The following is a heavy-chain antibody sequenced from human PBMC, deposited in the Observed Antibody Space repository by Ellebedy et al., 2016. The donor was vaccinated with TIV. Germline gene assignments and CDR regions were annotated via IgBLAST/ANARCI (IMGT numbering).Heavy chain of an antibody. D-gene: IGHD3-22*01. CDR3: TRGASMIRGYPIDF. Sequence: GESLKISCAASGFTFRDYAKHWVRQTPGKGLEWLAVIWSDGSGKNYADSVKGRITISRDNSKNTLDLEMDTLIAEDTAVYFCTRGASMIRGYPIDFWGHGTLVTVSS. J-gene: IGHJ5*01. CDR1: GFTFRDYA. CDR2: IWSDGSGK. V-gene: IGHV3-33*01.